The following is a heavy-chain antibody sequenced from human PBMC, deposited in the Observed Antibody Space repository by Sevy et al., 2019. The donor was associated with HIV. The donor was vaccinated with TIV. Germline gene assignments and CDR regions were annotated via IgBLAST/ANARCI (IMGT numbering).Heavy chain of an antibody. V-gene: IGHV3-23*01. D-gene: IGHD4-17*01. Sequence: GGSLRLSCAASGFTFSSYAMSWVRQAPGKGLEWVSAISGSGGSTYYADSVKGRFTISRDNSKNTLYLQMNSLKTEDTAVYYCTTDSGDYYYYYMDVWGKGTTVTVSS. CDR1: GFTFSSYA. CDR3: TTDSGDYYYYYMDV. J-gene: IGHJ6*03. CDR2: ISGSGGST.